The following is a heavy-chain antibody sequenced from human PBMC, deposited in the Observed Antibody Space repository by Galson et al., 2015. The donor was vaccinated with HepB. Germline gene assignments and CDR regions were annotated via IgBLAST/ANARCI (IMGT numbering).Heavy chain of an antibody. J-gene: IGHJ4*02. Sequence: SLRLSCAASGFTFSSYGMHWVRQAPGKGLEWVAVISYDGSNKYYADSVKGRFTISRDNSKNTLYLQMNSLRAEDTAVYYCAKDGLGWAFDYWGQGTLVTVSS. D-gene: IGHD2-21*01. V-gene: IGHV3-30*18. CDR2: ISYDGSNK. CDR3: AKDGLGWAFDY. CDR1: GFTFSSYG.